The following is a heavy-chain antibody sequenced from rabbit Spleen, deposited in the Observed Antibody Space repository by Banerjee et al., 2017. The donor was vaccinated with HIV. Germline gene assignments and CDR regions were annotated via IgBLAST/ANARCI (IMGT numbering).Heavy chain of an antibody. D-gene: IGHD1-1*01. J-gene: IGHJ3*01. CDR2: IDPVFGIT. Sequence: HLKESGGGLVQPGGSLKLSCTASGFTLSSYYMNWVRQAPGKGLEWIGYIDPVFGITYYANWVSGRFSISRENAQNTVFLQMTSLTAADTATYFCARSGSDYWIYFYLWGQGTLVTVS. CDR3: ARSGSDYWIYFYL. CDR1: GFTLSSYY. V-gene: IGHV1S7*01.